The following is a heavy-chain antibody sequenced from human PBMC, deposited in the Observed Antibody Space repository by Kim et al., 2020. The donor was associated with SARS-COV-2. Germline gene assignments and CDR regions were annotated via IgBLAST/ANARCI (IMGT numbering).Heavy chain of an antibody. CDR1: SGSISSSNW. CDR2: IYHSGST. Sequence: SETLSLTCAVSSGSISSSNWWSWVRQPPGKGLEWFGEIYHSGSTNYNPSLKSRVTISVDKSKNQFSLKLNSVTAADTAVYYCASERDRARGLRQIIWGQGTLVTVSS. J-gene: IGHJ4*02. CDR3: ASERDRARGLRQII. V-gene: IGHV4-4*02.